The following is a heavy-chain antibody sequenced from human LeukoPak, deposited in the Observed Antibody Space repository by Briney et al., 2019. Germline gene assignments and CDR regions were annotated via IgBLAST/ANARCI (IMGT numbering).Heavy chain of an antibody. CDR3: AKAPRYFDWLLGSGFDY. J-gene: IGHJ4*02. Sequence: PGGSLRLSCAAPGFTFSSYGMHWVRQAPGKGLEWVAFIRYDGSNKYYADSVKGRFTISRDNSKNTLYLQMNSLRAEDTAVYYCAKAPRYFDWLLGSGFDYWGQGTLVTVSS. CDR1: GFTFSSYG. V-gene: IGHV3-30*02. CDR2: IRYDGSNK. D-gene: IGHD3-9*01.